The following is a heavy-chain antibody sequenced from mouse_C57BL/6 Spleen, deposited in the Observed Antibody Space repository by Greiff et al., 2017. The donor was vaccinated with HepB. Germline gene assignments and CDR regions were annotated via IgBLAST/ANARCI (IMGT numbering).Heavy chain of an antibody. Sequence: QVQLQQSGAELVRPGASVTLSCKASGYTFTDYEMHWVKQTPVHGLEWIGAIDPETGGTAYNQKFKGKAILTADKSSSTAYMELRSLTSEDSAVYYCTREGFITTVVEVRFFAYWGQGTLVTVSA. CDR2: IDPETGGT. CDR3: TREGFITTVVEVRFFAY. D-gene: IGHD1-1*01. CDR1: GYTFTDYE. V-gene: IGHV1-15*01. J-gene: IGHJ3*01.